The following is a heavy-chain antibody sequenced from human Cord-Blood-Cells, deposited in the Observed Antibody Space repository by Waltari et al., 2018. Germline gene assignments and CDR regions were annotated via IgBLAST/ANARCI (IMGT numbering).Heavy chain of an antibody. CDR1: GGSISSSSYY. J-gene: IGHJ5*02. V-gene: IGHV4-39*01. CDR3: ARRVRDGHYNWFDP. CDR2: IYYSGST. Sequence: QLQLQESGPGLVKPSETLSLTCTVSGGSISSSSYYWGWIRQPPGKGLEWIGSIYYSGSTYYSPSVKSRVTISVDTSKNQFSLKLSSVTAADTAVYYCARRVRDGHYNWFDPWGQGTLVTVSS.